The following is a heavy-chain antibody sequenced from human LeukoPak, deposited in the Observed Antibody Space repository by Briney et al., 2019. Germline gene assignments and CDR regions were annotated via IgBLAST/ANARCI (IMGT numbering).Heavy chain of an antibody. Sequence: GGSLKLSCAASGFTFNNDAMTWVRQAPGRGLESFSHISGSGTATYYTDSVKGRFTIPKDDSRNRLFMQMNSLRAEDTAVYYCAKDLACSAGVCRIYWGQGTLVTVSS. J-gene: IGHJ4*02. CDR3: AKDLACSAGVCRIY. D-gene: IGHD2-8*02. CDR2: ISGSGTAT. V-gene: IGHV3-23*01. CDR1: GFTFNNDA.